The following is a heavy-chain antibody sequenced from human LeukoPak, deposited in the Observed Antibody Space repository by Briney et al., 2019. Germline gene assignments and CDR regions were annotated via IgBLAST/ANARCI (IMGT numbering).Heavy chain of an antibody. V-gene: IGHV4-34*01. CDR2: IIHSGST. D-gene: IGHD5-18*01. CDR1: GYTFSSYW. Sequence: GSLRLSCAASGYTFSSYWMSWVRQAPGKGLEWIGEIIHSGSTNYNPSLKSRVTISVDTSKNQFSRKLSSVTAADTAVYYCARGPYVGSYGTFDYWGQGTLVTVSS. CDR3: ARGPYVGSYGTFDY. J-gene: IGHJ4*02.